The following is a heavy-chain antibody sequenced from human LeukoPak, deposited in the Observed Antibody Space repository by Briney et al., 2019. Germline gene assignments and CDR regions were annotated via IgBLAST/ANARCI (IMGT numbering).Heavy chain of an antibody. V-gene: IGHV3-30-3*01. D-gene: IGHD2-2*01. J-gene: IGHJ4*02. Sequence: GGPLRLSCAASGFTFSSYAMHWVRQAPGKGLEWVAVISYDGSNKYYADSVKGRFTISRDNSKNTLYLQMNSLRAKDTAVYYCARAWDIVVVPLDYWGQGTLVTVSS. CDR2: ISYDGSNK. CDR3: ARAWDIVVVPLDY. CDR1: GFTFSSYA.